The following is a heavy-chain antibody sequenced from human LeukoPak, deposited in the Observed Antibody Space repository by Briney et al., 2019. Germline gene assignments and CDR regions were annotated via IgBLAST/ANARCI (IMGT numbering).Heavy chain of an antibody. V-gene: IGHV3-7*01. CDR3: ARDSGTCTGCAFDM. Sequence: GGSLRLSCAASGFTVSSNYMSWVRQAPGKGLEWVANLNQDGSEKNYVDSVRGRFTISRDNAKNSLYLQMNSLRVEDTALYYCARDSGTCTGCAFDMWGQGTMVTVSS. J-gene: IGHJ3*02. CDR2: LNQDGSEK. D-gene: IGHD2-15*01. CDR1: GFTVSSNY.